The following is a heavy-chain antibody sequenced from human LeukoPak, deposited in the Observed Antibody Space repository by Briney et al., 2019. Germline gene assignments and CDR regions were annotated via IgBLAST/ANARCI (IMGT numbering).Heavy chain of an antibody. J-gene: IGHJ5*02. D-gene: IGHD6-6*01. V-gene: IGHV3-48*01. CDR2: ISSSSSTI. CDR3: ARRAARGRFDP. Sequence: GGSLRLSCAASGFTFSSYNLNWLRQAPGKGLEWVSYISSSSSTIYYADSVKGRFTISRDNAKNSLYLQMNSLRAEDTAVYYCARRAARGRFDPWGQGTLVTVSS. CDR1: GFTFSSYN.